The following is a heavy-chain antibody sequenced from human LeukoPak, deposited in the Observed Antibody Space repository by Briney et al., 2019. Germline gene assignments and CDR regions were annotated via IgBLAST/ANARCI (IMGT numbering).Heavy chain of an antibody. V-gene: IGHV4-30-4*01. Sequence: SETLSLTCTVSGGSISGGDYYWSWIRQPPGKGLEWIGYIYYSGSTYYSPSLKSRLTISVDTSKNQFSLKLISVTAADTAVYYCARESFDGSGYSRLDYWGQGALVTVSS. J-gene: IGHJ4*02. CDR1: GGSISGGDYY. D-gene: IGHD3-22*01. CDR3: ARESFDGSGYSRLDY. CDR2: IYYSGST.